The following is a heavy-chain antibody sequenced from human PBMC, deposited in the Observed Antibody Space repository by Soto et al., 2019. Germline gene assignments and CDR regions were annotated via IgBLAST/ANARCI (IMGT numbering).Heavy chain of an antibody. D-gene: IGHD3-3*01. CDR1: GYTFTSYG. J-gene: IGHJ4*02. V-gene: IGHV1-18*04. Sequence: ASVKVSCKASGYTFTSYGISWVRQAPGEGLEWMGWISAYNGNTNYAQKLQGRVTMTTDTSTSTAYMELRSLRSDDTAVYYCARERVVXVPLDYWGQGTLVTVSS. CDR3: ARERVVXVPLDY. CDR2: ISAYNGNT.